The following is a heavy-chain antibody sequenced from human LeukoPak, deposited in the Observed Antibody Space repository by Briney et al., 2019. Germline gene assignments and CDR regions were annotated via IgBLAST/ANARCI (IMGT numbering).Heavy chain of an antibody. CDR1: GFSFSNHW. D-gene: IGHD1-1*01. Sequence: GGSLRLSCAASGFSFSNHWMHWVRQAPGKGLVWVSRINSDGSIRDYADSVKGRFTISRDNAKNTLYVQMTSLRAEDTALYYCATQSGGRVYWGQGTLVTVSS. CDR2: INSDGSIR. J-gene: IGHJ4*02. V-gene: IGHV3-74*01. CDR3: ATQSGGRVY.